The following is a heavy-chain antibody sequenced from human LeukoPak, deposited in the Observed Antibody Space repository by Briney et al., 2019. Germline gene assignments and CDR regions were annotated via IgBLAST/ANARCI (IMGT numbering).Heavy chain of an antibody. J-gene: IGHJ3*02. D-gene: IGHD3-10*01. CDR2: INHSGST. V-gene: IGHV4-34*01. CDR1: GGSFSGYY. Sequence: SETLSLICAVYGGSFSGYYWSWIRQPPGKGLEWIGEINHSGSTNYNPSLKSRVTISVDTSKNQFSLKLISVTAADTAVYYCASPGSGRHAFDIWGQGTMVTVSS. CDR3: ASPGSGRHAFDI.